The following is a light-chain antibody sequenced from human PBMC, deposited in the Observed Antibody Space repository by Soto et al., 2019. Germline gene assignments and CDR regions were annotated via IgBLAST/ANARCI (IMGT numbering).Light chain of an antibody. CDR1: SSDVGGYDY. J-gene: IGLJ1*01. CDR2: EVT. Sequence: QSVLTQPPSASGSPGHSVTISCTGTSSDVGGYDYVSWYQHHPGKAPKLMIYEVTKRPSGVPDRFSGSKSGNTASLTVSGLQAEDEADYYCSSYAGSNTHVFGTGTKVTVL. CDR3: SSYAGSNTHV. V-gene: IGLV2-8*01.